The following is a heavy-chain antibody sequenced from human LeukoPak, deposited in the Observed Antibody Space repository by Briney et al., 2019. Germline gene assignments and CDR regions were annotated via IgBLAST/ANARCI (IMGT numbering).Heavy chain of an antibody. J-gene: IGHJ6*03. Sequence: GASVKVSCKTSGYTFDSYGISWVRQAPGQGLEGLGGISGLNGATNYAQKMQGRVIMTTDAYTTTADMELRNLTSDDTALYYCARVIWSGYNAYMDIWGEGTPVSVSS. CDR1: GYTFDSYG. D-gene: IGHD3-3*01. CDR2: ISGLNGAT. CDR3: ARVIWSGYNAYMDI. V-gene: IGHV1-18*01.